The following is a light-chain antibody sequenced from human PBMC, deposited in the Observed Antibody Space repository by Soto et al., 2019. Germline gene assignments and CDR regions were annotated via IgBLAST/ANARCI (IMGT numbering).Light chain of an antibody. CDR2: SAS. J-gene: IGKJ2*01. Sequence: EIAMTQSPATLSVSPGERATLSCRASQSISTELAWYQQTPGQPPRLLIYSASTRATGVPARFTGSGSVSEFTLTISGLQSEDFAIYYCQQGHNWPLTFGQGTRLEI. CDR3: QQGHNWPLT. CDR1: QSISTE. V-gene: IGKV3-15*01.